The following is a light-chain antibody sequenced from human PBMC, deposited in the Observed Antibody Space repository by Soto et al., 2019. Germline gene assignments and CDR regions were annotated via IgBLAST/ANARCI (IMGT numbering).Light chain of an antibody. Sequence: EIVLTQSPGTLSLSPGERATLSCRASQSVSSSFLAWYQQKPGQAPRLLIYGASNRATGIPDRFSGSGSGTDFTLNISRLEPEDFAVYYCQQYVTSPWAFGQGTQVAIE. V-gene: IGKV3-20*01. J-gene: IGKJ1*01. CDR2: GAS. CDR1: QSVSSSF. CDR3: QQYVTSPWA.